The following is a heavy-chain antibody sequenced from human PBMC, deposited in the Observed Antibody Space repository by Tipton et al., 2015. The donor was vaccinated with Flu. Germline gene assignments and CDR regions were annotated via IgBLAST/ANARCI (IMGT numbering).Heavy chain of an antibody. CDR2: VYNSGTT. CDR1: GDSISSHY. D-gene: IGHD5-18*01. CDR3: ARRFSYGSDYFDY. V-gene: IGHV4-59*08. Sequence: TLSLTCTVSGDSISSHYWSWIRQPPGKGLEWIGYVYNSGTTKFNPPFKSRATISADTSKNQFSLRLSSVTAADTAVYYCARRFSYGSDYFDYWGQGTLVTVSS. J-gene: IGHJ4*02.